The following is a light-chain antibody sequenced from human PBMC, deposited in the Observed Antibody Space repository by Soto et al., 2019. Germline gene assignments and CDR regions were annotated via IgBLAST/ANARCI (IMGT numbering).Light chain of an antibody. Sequence: EIVLTQSPATLSLSPGERVTLSCRASQSFSSYLAWYQQKPGQAPRLLIYDASKRATGIPARFSGRGSGTEFTLTTSSLEPEDFAVYYCQQRSNWPPVITFGQGTQLEIK. CDR1: QSFSSY. V-gene: IGKV3-11*01. CDR2: DAS. J-gene: IGKJ5*01. CDR3: QQRSNWPPVIT.